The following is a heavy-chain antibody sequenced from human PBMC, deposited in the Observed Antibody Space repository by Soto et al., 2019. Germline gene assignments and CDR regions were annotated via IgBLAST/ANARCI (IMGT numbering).Heavy chain of an antibody. J-gene: IGHJ4*02. D-gene: IGHD4-17*01. CDR2: ISYDGSNK. CDR3: AKDRSSHSWATVTRYFDY. V-gene: IGHV3-30*18. CDR1: GFTFSSYG. Sequence: QVQLVESGGGVVQPGRSLRLSCAASGFTFSSYGMHWVRQAPGKGLEWVAVISYDGSNKYYADSVKGRFTISRDNSKNTLYLQMNSLRAEDTAVYYCAKDRSSHSWATVTRYFDYWGQGTLVTVSS.